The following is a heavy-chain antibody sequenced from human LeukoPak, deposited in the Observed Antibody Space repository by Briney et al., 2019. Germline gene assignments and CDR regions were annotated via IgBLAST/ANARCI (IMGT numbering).Heavy chain of an antibody. CDR1: GGSFSGYY. Sequence: SETLSLTYGVCGGSFSGYYWSWIRQPPGKGREWRGEITHSGSTNYIPSLKSRVTISVDTSKNQFSLKLSSVTAADTAVYYCARGRRDFWSGYNYYGMYVWGQGTTVTVSS. CDR2: ITHSGST. V-gene: IGHV4-34*01. D-gene: IGHD3-3*01. J-gene: IGHJ6*02. CDR3: ARGRRDFWSGYNYYGMYV.